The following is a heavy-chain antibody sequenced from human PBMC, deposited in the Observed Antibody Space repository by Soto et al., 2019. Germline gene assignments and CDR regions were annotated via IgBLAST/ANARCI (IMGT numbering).Heavy chain of an antibody. Sequence: GESLKISCAASGFTFSSYGMHWVRQAPGKGLEWVAVIWYDGSNKYYADSVKGRFTISRDNSKNTLYLQMNSLRAEDTAVYYCARDRSGYYFYYFDYWGQGTLVTVSS. J-gene: IGHJ4*02. D-gene: IGHD3-22*01. V-gene: IGHV3-33*01. CDR2: IWYDGSNK. CDR3: ARDRSGYYFYYFDY. CDR1: GFTFSSYG.